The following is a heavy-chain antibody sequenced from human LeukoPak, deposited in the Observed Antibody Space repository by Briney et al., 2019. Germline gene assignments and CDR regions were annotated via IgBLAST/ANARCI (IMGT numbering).Heavy chain of an antibody. CDR2: IHFSGST. Sequence: SETLSLTCTVSGGSISNYYWSWIRQPPGKGLEWVGYIHFSGSTNYNPSLKSRVTISVDTSKNQFSLKLSSVTAADTAVYYCARDSITIFGVVTHYFYYYMDVWGKGTTVTVSS. CDR1: GGSISNYY. D-gene: IGHD3-3*01. CDR3: ARDSITIFGVVTHYFYYYMDV. V-gene: IGHV4-59*12. J-gene: IGHJ6*03.